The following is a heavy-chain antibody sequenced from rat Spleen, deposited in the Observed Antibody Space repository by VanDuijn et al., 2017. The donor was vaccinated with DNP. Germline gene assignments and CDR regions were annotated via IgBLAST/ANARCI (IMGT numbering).Heavy chain of an antibody. D-gene: IGHD5-1*01. Sequence: QVQLKESGPGLVQPSQTLSLTCTVSGFSLTNYHVDWVRQPPGKGLEWMGRIQSDGNTDYNSVLKSRLSISRDTSKSQVFLKMNSLQTEDTAMYFCARIGGANWGYYFDYWGQGVMVTVSS. CDR2: IQSDGNT. CDR1: GFSLTNYH. V-gene: IGHV2-27*01. J-gene: IGHJ2*01. CDR3: ARIGGANWGYYFDY.